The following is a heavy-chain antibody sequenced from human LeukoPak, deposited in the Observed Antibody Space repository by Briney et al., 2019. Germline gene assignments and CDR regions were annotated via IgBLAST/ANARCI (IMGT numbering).Heavy chain of an antibody. CDR1: GYTFTSYY. CDR3: ARAVFDNWFDP. J-gene: IGHJ5*02. D-gene: IGHD3-3*01. CDR2: INPSGGST. V-gene: IGHV1-46*01. Sequence: ASVKVSCKASGYTFTSYYIHWVRQAPGQGLEWMGIINPSGGSTSYAQKLQGRVTMTTDTSTSTAYMELRSLRSDDTAVYYCARAVFDNWFDPWGQGTLVTVSS.